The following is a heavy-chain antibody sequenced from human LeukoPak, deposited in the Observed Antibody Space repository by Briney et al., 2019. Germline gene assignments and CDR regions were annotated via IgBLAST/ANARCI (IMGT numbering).Heavy chain of an antibody. CDR3: ARGRALGYSYGFNDFDY. J-gene: IGHJ4*02. CDR1: GYTFTGYY. V-gene: IGHV1-2*02. Sequence: ASVKVSCKASGYTFTGYYMHWVRQAPGQGLEWMGWINPSSGGTNYAQKFQGRVTMTRDTSISTAYMELSRLRSDDTAVYYCARGRALGYSYGFNDFDYWGQGTLVTVSS. D-gene: IGHD5-18*01. CDR2: INPSSGGT.